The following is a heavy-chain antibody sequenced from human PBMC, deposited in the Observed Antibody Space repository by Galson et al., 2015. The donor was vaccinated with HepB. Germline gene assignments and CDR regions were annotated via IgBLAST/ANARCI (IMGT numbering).Heavy chain of an antibody. Sequence: SVKVSCKASGGTFSSYAISWVRQAPGQGLEWMGGIIPIFGTANYAQKFQGRVTITADESTSTAYMELSSLRSEDTAVYYCAARLLYYYDSSGFYYWGQGTLVTVSS. V-gene: IGHV1-69*13. CDR3: AARLLYYYDSSGFYY. CDR2: IIPIFGTA. CDR1: GGTFSSYA. J-gene: IGHJ4*02. D-gene: IGHD3-22*01.